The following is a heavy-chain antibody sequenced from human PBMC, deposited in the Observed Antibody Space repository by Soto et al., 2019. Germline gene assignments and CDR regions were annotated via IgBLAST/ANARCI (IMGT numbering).Heavy chain of an antibody. D-gene: IGHD2-15*01. CDR2: IRSKAYGGTT. Sequence: GGSLRLSCTASGFTFGDYAMSWFRQAPGKGLEWVGFIRSKAYGGTTEYAASVKGRFTISRDDSKSIAYLQMNSLKTEDTAVYYCTRDVVVVAAMSPYYYYYMDVWGKGTTVTVSS. CDR1: GFTFGDYA. CDR3: TRDVVVVAAMSPYYYYYMDV. V-gene: IGHV3-49*03. J-gene: IGHJ6*03.